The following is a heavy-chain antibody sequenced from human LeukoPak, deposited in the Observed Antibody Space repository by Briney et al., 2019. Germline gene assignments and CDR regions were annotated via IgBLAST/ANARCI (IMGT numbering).Heavy chain of an antibody. Sequence: GGSLRLSCEASGFTISGYYMNWVRQAPGKGLEWVSLISTSSTYIFYADSVRGRFTISRDNAKNSLYLQMNSLRDDDTAVYYCARERLPAAADYWGQGTLVTVSS. CDR2: ISTSSTYI. CDR3: ARERLPAAADY. V-gene: IGHV3-21*01. D-gene: IGHD2-2*01. J-gene: IGHJ4*02. CDR1: GFTISGYY.